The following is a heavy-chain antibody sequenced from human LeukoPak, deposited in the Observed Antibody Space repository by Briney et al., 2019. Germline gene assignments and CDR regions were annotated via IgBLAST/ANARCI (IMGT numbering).Heavy chain of an antibody. J-gene: IGHJ4*02. CDR2: ISYDASNE. CDR1: GFTFSSYA. Sequence: GGSLRLSCAAAGFTFSSYAISRVRQAPGKGLEWVAVISYDASNEYYADSVKGRFTVSRDNSRNTLYLQMNSLRTEDTALYSCAVGPSFDYWGQGTLVTVSS. V-gene: IGHV3-30-3*02. CDR3: AVGPSFDY.